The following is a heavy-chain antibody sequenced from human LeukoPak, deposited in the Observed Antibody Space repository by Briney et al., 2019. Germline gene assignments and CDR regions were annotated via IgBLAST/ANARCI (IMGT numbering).Heavy chain of an antibody. CDR3: AKARALSGMIVVVITPDAFDI. CDR1: GFTCSSYA. D-gene: IGHD3-22*01. J-gene: IGHJ3*02. Sequence: GGSLRLSCAASGFTCSSYAMSWVRQAPGNGLEWVSAISGSGGSTYYADSVKGRFTISRDNSKNTLYLQMNSLRAEDTAVYYCAKARALSGMIVVVITPDAFDIWGQGTMVTVSS. V-gene: IGHV3-23*01. CDR2: ISGSGGST.